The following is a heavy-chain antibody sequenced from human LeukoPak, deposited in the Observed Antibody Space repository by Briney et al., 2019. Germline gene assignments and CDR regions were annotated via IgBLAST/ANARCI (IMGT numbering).Heavy chain of an antibody. V-gene: IGHV1-69*13. CDR2: IVPMLDTV. CDR3: ARVNMVRGVIGWFDP. D-gene: IGHD3-10*01. J-gene: IGHJ5*02. CDR1: GGTFSSYA. Sequence: GASVKLSCKASGGTFSSYAFSWVRQAPGQGLEWMGRIVPMLDTVNYAQKFQGRVTITADESTSTAYMELSSLRSEDTAVYDCARVNMVRGVIGWFDPWGQGTLVTVSS.